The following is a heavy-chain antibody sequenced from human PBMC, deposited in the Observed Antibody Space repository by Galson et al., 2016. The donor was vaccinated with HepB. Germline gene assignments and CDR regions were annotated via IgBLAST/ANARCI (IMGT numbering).Heavy chain of an antibody. CDR3: AVYSSGWHP. Sequence: SVKVSCKASGYTFTSYYMHWVRQAPGQGLEWMGIINPRGGSTRYAEKFQGRVTLTRDTSTSTVYMDLTSLRFEDTAVYYCAVYSSGWHPWGQGTLVTVSP. CDR1: GYTFTSYY. D-gene: IGHD6-19*01. V-gene: IGHV1-46*01. CDR2: INPRGGST. J-gene: IGHJ5*02.